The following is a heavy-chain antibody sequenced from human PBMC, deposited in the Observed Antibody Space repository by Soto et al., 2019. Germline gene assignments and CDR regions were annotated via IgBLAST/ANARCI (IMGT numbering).Heavy chain of an antibody. CDR2: INPSGGST. Sequence: ASVKVSCKASGYTFTSYYMHWVRQAPGQGLEWMGIINPSGGSTSYAQKFQGRVTMTRDTSTSTVYMELSSLRSEDTAVYYCARDPTYSSGWYGGGFDYWGQGTQVTVSS. V-gene: IGHV1-46*03. CDR1: GYTFTSYY. J-gene: IGHJ4*02. CDR3: ARDPTYSSGWYGGGFDY. D-gene: IGHD6-19*01.